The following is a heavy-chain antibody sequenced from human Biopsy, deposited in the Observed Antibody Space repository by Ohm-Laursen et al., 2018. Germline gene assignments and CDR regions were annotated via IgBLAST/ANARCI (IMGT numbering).Heavy chain of an antibody. V-gene: IGHV4-59*01. CDR2: VYNGGIT. CDR3: ARTPRDSFWSGSYKRGLWFDP. D-gene: IGHD3-3*01. Sequence: ETLSLTCSVSGGSIISYYWTWIRQPPGKGLEWIGHVYNGGITNYNPSLKSRVTISKDTSKNQFSLQVNSVTAADTAVYYCARTPRDSFWSGSYKRGLWFDPWGQGTLVIVSS. J-gene: IGHJ5*02. CDR1: GGSIISYY.